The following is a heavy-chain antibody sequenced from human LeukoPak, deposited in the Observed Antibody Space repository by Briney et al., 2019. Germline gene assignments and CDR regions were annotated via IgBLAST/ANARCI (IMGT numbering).Heavy chain of an antibody. D-gene: IGHD4-23*01. CDR2: ISWDGGST. V-gene: IGHV3-43*01. CDR3: AKDMGANYGGNLTDV. J-gene: IGHJ6*04. Sequence: GGSLRLSCAASGFTFDDYTMHWVRQAPGKGLEWVPLISWDGGSTYYADSVKGRFTISRDNSKNSLYLQMNSLRTEDTALYYCAKDMGANYGGNLTDVWGKGTTVTVSS. CDR1: GFTFDDYT.